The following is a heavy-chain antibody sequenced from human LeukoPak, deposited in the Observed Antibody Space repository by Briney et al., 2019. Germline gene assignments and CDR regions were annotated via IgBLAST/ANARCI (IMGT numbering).Heavy chain of an antibody. CDR1: GYTFTSYA. J-gene: IGHJ3*02. CDR2: INPNSGGT. Sequence: ASVRVSCKASGYTFTSYAMHWVRQAPGQSLEWMGWINPNSGGTNYAQKFQGRVTMTRDTSISTAYMELSRLRSDDTAVYYCAATYYYDISGYPPDAFDIRGQGTMVTVSS. V-gene: IGHV1-2*02. CDR3: AATYYYDISGYPPDAFDI. D-gene: IGHD3-22*01.